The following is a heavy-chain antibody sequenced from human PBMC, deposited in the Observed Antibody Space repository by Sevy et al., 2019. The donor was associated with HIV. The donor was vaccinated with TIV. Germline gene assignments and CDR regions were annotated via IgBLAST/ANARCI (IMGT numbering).Heavy chain of an antibody. Sequence: GGSLRLSCAASGFTFSSYAMSWVRQAPGKGLEWVSAISGSGGSTYYAGSVKGRFNISRDNSKNTLYLQMNSLVAEDTAEYYCAQDTTQAVAGNWFDPWGQGTLVTVSS. CDR3: AQDTTQAVAGNWFDP. CDR2: ISGSGGST. D-gene: IGHD6-19*01. CDR1: GFTFSSYA. V-gene: IGHV3-23*01. J-gene: IGHJ5*02.